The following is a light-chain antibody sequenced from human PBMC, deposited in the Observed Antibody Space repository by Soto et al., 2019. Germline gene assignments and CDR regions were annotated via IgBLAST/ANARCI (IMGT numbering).Light chain of an antibody. CDR1: QRVSSY. Sequence: EIVMTQPPATLSVSPGERATLSCRASQRVSSYLAWYQQTPGQTPRLLIYAESSRATGIPDRLSGSGSGTDLSLTISRLEAEDFAVYYCQQYGSSPRTCGQGTKVDIK. CDR3: QQYGSSPRT. CDR2: AES. V-gene: IGKV3-20*01. J-gene: IGKJ1*01.